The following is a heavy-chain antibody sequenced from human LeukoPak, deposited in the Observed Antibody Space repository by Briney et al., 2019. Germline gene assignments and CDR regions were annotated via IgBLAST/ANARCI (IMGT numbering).Heavy chain of an antibody. J-gene: IGHJ4*02. CDR3: ARDVYYYDSSGYPHHYYFDY. CDR1: GGSISSGSYY. Sequence: KPSQTLSLTCTVSGGSISSGSYYWSWIRQPAGKGLEWIGRIYTSGSTNYNPSLKSRVTISVDTSKNQFSLKLSSVTAADTAVYYCARDVYYYDSSGYPHHYYFDYWGQGTLVTVSS. V-gene: IGHV4-61*02. D-gene: IGHD3-22*01. CDR2: IYTSGST.